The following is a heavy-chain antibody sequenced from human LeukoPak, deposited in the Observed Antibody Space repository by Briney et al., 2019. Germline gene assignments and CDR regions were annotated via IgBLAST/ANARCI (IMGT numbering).Heavy chain of an antibody. D-gene: IGHD1-26*01. CDR1: GFTFSSYA. CDR2: ISGSGGST. V-gene: IGHV3-23*01. J-gene: IGHJ4*02. CDR3: AKDPTYGGSYLVAFDY. Sequence: GGSLRLSCAASGFTFSSYAMSWVRQAPGKGLEWVSAISGSGGSTYYADSVKGRFTISRDNSKNTLYLQMNSLRAEDTAVYYCAKDPTYGGSYLVAFDYWGQGTLVTVSS.